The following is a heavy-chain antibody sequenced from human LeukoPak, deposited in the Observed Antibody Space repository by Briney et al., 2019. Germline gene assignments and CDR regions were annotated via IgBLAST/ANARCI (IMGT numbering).Heavy chain of an antibody. J-gene: IGHJ6*02. V-gene: IGHV6-1*01. CDR2: TFYRSKWYS. Sequence: SPTLSLTCAISGYGVSISSAAWNWIRQSPSKGLEWLGRTFYRSKWYSDYAISVKSRITINPDTSKSQFSLQLNTVTPEHTAENYCAREALFAAADTGYHGMDDWRQGTTVTVSS. D-gene: IGHD6-13*01. CDR1: GYGVSISSAA. CDR3: AREALFAAADTGYHGMDD.